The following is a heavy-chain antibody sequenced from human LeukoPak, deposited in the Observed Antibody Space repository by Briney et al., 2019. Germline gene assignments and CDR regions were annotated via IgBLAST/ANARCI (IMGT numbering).Heavy chain of an antibody. CDR3: ARGTCGGDCYWDWFDP. V-gene: IGHV1-69*06. CDR1: GGTFSSYA. Sequence: GASVKVSCKASGGTFSSYAISWVRQAPGQGLEWMGGIIPIFGTANYAQKFQGRVTITADKSTSTAYMELSSLRSEDTAVYYCARGTCGGDCYWDWFDPWGQGTLVTVSS. J-gene: IGHJ5*02. CDR2: IIPIFGTA. D-gene: IGHD2-21*02.